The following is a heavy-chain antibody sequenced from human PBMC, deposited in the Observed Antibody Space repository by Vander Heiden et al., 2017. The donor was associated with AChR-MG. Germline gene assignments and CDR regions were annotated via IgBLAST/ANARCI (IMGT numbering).Heavy chain of an antibody. CDR3: ARDGGSYAFDY. CDR2: IYYSGST. D-gene: IGHD1-26*01. Sequence: QVQLQESGPGLVKPSETLSPPCTVSGGSASSGSYYWSWIRHPPGKGLGWIGYIYYSGSTNYNPSLKSRVTISVDTSKNQFSLKLSSVTAADTAVYYCARDGGSYAFDYWGQGTLVTVSS. V-gene: IGHV4-61*01. J-gene: IGHJ4*02. CDR1: GGSASSGSYY.